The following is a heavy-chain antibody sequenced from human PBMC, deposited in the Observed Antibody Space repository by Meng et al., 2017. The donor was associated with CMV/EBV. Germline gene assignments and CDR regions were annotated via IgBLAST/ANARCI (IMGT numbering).Heavy chain of an antibody. J-gene: IGHJ6*02. CDR1: GGSISSSSYY. V-gene: IGHV4-39*07. CDR2: IYYSGST. Sequence: ESLKISCTVSGGSISSSSYYWGWIRQPPGKGLEWIGSIYYSGSTYYNPSLKSRVTISVDTSKNQFSLKLSSVTAADTAVYYCARDQGRGYSYGRDYYGMDVWGQGTTVTVSS. CDR3: ARDQGRGYSYGRDYYGMDV. D-gene: IGHD5-18*01.